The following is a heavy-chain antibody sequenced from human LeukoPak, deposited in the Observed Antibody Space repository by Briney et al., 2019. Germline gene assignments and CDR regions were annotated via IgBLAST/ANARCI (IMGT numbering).Heavy chain of an antibody. V-gene: IGHV4-39*01. CDR3: ASTRDTAMVGPDY. J-gene: IGHJ4*02. CDR1: GGSISSSSYY. CDR2: IYYSGST. D-gene: IGHD5-18*01. Sequence: SETLSLTCTVSGGSISSSSYYWGWIRQPPGKGLEWIGSIYYSGSTYYNPSLKSRVTISVDTSKNQFSLKLSSVTAADTAVYYCASTRDTAMVGPDYWGQGTLVTVSS.